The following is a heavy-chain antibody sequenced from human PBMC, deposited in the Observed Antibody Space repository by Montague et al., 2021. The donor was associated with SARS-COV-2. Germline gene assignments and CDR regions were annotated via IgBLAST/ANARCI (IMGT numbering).Heavy chain of an antibody. V-gene: IGHV4-59*01. CDR2: ICYSGST. CDR1: GGSISRYC. D-gene: IGHD3-9*01. CDR3: ARSRENYNIFTGYPYYFDY. J-gene: IGHJ4*02. Sequence: SETLSLTCTVSGGSISRYCWNWSRQPPGQGLELISYICYSGSTNYNPSLKSQSTISVDTAKNQFSLKLSSVTAADTAVYYCARSRENYNIFTGYPYYFDYWGQGTLVTVSS.